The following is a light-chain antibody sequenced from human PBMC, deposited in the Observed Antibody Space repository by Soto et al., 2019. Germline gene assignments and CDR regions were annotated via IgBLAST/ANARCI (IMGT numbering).Light chain of an antibody. CDR2: KAS. J-gene: IGKJ1*01. CDR3: QQYNSYWT. V-gene: IGKV1-5*03. CDR1: QSISSW. Sequence: DIPMTQSPSTLSASVGDRVTITCRASQSISSWLAWYQQKPGKAPKLLIYKASSLESGVPSRFSGSGSGTEFTLTISSLQADDFATYYCQQYNSYWTFGQGTKVEIK.